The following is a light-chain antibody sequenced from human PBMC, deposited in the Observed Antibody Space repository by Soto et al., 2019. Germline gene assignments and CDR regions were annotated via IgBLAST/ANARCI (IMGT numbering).Light chain of an antibody. V-gene: IGLV2-14*01. Sequence: QYALTHPASVSLSPVQSIAISCPGTTSDVGDYNYVSWYQQHPGKAPKLMTYQVSNRPSGVSNRFSGSKSGNTASLTISGLQDEDEADYYCSSYTISTTYVLGTGTKVTVL. CDR1: TSDVGDYNY. CDR3: SSYTISTTYV. CDR2: QVS. J-gene: IGLJ1*01.